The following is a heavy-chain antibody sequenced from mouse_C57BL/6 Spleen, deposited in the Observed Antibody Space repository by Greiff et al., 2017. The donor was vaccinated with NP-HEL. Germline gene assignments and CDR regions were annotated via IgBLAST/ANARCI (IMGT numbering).Heavy chain of an antibody. D-gene: IGHD2-3*01. Sequence: QVQLKQPGAELVKPGASVKLSCKASGYTFTSYWMHWVKQRPGQGLEWIGMIHPNSGSTNYNEKFKSKATLTVDKSSSTAYMQLSSLTSEDSAVYYCARDDGPAWFAYWGQGTLVTVSA. J-gene: IGHJ3*01. CDR1: GYTFTSYW. CDR2: IHPNSGST. CDR3: ARDDGPAWFAY. V-gene: IGHV1-64*01.